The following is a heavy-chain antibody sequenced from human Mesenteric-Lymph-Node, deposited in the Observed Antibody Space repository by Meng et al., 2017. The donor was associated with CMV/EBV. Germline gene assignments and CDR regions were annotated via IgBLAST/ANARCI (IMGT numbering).Heavy chain of an antibody. J-gene: IGHJ4*02. CDR2: IRSDGGDR. Sequence: GESLKISCAASGFTFDDHGMSWVHQVPGKGLEWVANIRSDGGDRNFVDSVKGRFTISRDNARNSVYLQMNSLRDEDTALYYCTRDMFNDWGQGTPVTVSS. V-gene: IGHV3-7*01. D-gene: IGHD3-10*02. CDR3: TRDMFND. CDR1: GFTFDDHG.